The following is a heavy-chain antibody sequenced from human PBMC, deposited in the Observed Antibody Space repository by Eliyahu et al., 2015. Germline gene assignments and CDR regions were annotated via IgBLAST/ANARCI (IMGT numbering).Heavy chain of an antibody. CDR3: TTGGGLLGN. V-gene: IGHV3-15*01. Sequence: EVQLVESGGGLVKPGGSLRLSCAASGITFSIAWMSWVRQAPGKGLEWVGRIKSKTDGGITDYAAPVKGRFTISRDDSEEKVYLQMNSLKTEDAAVYYCTTGGGLLGNWGQGTLVTVSS. CDR1: GITFSIAW. CDR2: IKSKTDGGIT. J-gene: IGHJ4*02. D-gene: IGHD3-16*01.